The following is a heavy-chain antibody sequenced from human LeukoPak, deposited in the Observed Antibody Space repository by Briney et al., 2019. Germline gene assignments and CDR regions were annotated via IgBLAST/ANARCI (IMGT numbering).Heavy chain of an antibody. V-gene: IGHV4-4*02. CDR2: IYHSGST. D-gene: IGHD5-18*01. CDR1: GGSISSSNW. Sequence: SGTLSLTCAVSGGSISSSNWWSWVRQPPGKGLEWIGEIYHSGSTNYNPSLKSRVTISVDKSKNQFSLKLSSVTAADTAVYYCARDQGYSYGFGAFDIWGRGTMVTVSS. CDR3: ARDQGYSYGFGAFDI. J-gene: IGHJ3*02.